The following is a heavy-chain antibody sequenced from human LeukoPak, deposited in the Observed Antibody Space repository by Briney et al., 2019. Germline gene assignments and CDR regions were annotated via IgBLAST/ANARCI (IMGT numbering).Heavy chain of an antibody. J-gene: IGHJ5*02. V-gene: IGHV5-51*01. CDR2: IYPSDSDT. CDR3: ARERNYRLSP. D-gene: IGHD5-24*01. Sequence: GESLKISCKGSGYSFTSYWIGWVRQMPGKGLEWMGIIYPSDSDTRYSPSFQGQVTISADKSISTAYLQWSSLRSEDTAVYYCARERNYRLSPWGQGTLVTVSS. CDR1: GYSFTSYW.